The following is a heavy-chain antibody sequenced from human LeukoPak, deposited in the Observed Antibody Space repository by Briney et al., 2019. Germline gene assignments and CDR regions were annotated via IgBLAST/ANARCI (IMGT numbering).Heavy chain of an antibody. CDR1: GFTFNSHW. Sequence: GGSLRLSCAASGFTFNSHWMTWDRQAPGKGLEWVANIKEDGSEKYYVGSVKGRFTVSRDNAKNSLYLQMNSLRAEDTAVYYCVRDGAAAAEWYFDLWGRGTLVTVSS. CDR2: IKEDGSEK. CDR3: VRDGAAAAEWYFDL. V-gene: IGHV3-7*01. J-gene: IGHJ2*01. D-gene: IGHD6-13*01.